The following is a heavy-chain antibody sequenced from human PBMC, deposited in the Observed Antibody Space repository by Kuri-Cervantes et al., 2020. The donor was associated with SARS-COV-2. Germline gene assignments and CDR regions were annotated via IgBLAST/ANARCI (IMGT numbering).Heavy chain of an antibody. V-gene: IGHV3-53*01. Sequence: LSLTCAASGFTVSSNYMGWVRQAPGKGLEWVSVIYSGGSTYYADSVKGRFTISRDNSKNTLYLQMNSLRAEDTAVYYCASGILYRSEGYFDYWGQGTLVTVSS. CDR1: GFTVSSNY. J-gene: IGHJ4*02. CDR2: IYSGGST. CDR3: ASGILYRSEGYFDY. D-gene: IGHD2-15*01.